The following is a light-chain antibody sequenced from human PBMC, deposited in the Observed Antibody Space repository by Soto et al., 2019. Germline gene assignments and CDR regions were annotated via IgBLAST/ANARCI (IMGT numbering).Light chain of an antibody. CDR1: EGINNY. CDR3: QQYQRYPPS. V-gene: IGKV1-16*01. J-gene: IGKJ4*01. Sequence: DIQMTQSPSSLSASIGDRVTIICRASEGINNYLAWFQQKPGKAPKSLIYGATYLQSGVPSRFSGSEFGTEFSVTISSLQPEDIATYYCQQYQRYPPSFGGGTKVEIK. CDR2: GAT.